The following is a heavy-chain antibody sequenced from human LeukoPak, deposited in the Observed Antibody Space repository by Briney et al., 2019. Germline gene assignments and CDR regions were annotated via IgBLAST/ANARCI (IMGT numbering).Heavy chain of an antibody. CDR3: AKGARVVVAAAFDY. CDR1: GFKFDDYA. V-gene: IGHV3-9*03. J-gene: IGHJ4*02. D-gene: IGHD2-2*01. CDR2: ISWKSGSI. Sequence: PGGSLRLSCAASGFKFDDYAMHWVRKAPGKGLEWVSGISWKSGSIGYADSVKGRFTISRDNAKNSLYLQMNSLRDEDMALYYCAKGARVVVAAAFDYWGQGTLVTVSS.